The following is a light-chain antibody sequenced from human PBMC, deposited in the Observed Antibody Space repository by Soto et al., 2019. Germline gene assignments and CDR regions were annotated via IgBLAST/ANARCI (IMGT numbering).Light chain of an antibody. CDR1: SSDVGSYNL. Sequence: QSALTQPASVSGSPGRSITISCTGTSSDVGSYNLVSWYQQHPGKAPKLMIYEGSKRPSGVSNRFSGSKSGNTASLTISGLQAEDEADYYCCSYAGSSTGWVFGGGTKLTVL. J-gene: IGLJ3*02. V-gene: IGLV2-23*01. CDR3: CSYAGSSTGWV. CDR2: EGS.